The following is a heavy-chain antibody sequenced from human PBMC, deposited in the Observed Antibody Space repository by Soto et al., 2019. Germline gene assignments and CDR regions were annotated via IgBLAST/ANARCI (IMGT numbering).Heavy chain of an antibody. Sequence: GGSLRLSCAASGFTLRSLAMHWVRQAPRKGLEWVALISYDGSSQYYADSVRGRFTISRDNSKNTVYLQINSLSAEDTALYYCAREYCTTAHCPRIDCWGQGTLVTVSS. D-gene: IGHD2-8*01. CDR2: ISYDGSSQ. V-gene: IGHV3-30-3*01. J-gene: IGHJ4*02. CDR3: AREYCTTAHCPRIDC. CDR1: GFTLRSLA.